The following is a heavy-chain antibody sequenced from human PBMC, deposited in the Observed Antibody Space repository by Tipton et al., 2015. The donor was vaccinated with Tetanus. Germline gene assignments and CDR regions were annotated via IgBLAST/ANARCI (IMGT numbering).Heavy chain of an antibody. V-gene: IGHV3-23*01. Sequence: GSLRLSCVASGFTFSHFAVSWVRRAPGRGLEWVSSLSHDGGNIYYADFARGRFTISRDNSKNTLYLQMNSLRAEDTAVYYCVREGSRSVYGDSRTLDIWGRGTLVTVSS. D-gene: IGHD4-17*01. CDR1: GFTFSHFA. J-gene: IGHJ2*01. CDR2: LSHDGGNI. CDR3: VREGSRSVYGDSRTLDI.